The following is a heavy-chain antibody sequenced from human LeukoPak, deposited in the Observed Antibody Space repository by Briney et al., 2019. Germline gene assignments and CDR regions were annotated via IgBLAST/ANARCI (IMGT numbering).Heavy chain of an antibody. CDR3: ARDRASNWGTSPYYFDY. CDR2: IYYSGST. V-gene: IGHV4-39*07. CDR1: GGSISSSSYY. D-gene: IGHD7-27*01. J-gene: IGHJ4*02. Sequence: PSETLSLTCTVSGGSISSSSYYWGWIRQPPGKGLEWIGSIYYSGSTYYNPSLKSRVTISVDTSKNQFSLKLSSVTAADTAVYYCARDRASNWGTSPYYFDYWGQGTLVTVSS.